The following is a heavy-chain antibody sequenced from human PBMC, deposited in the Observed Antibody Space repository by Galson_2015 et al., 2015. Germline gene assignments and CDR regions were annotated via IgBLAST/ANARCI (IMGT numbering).Heavy chain of an antibody. CDR3: AKDRGIAAAGTGWFDP. CDR1: GFTFSNYA. V-gene: IGHV3-23*01. CDR2: ISATGGTT. Sequence: SLRLSCAASGFTFSNYAMTWVRQAPGKGLEWVSGISATGGTTEYVDPVKGRFTVSRDNSKNILYLQMNSLRAEDTAVYYCAKDRGIAAAGTGWFDPWGQGTLVTVSS. D-gene: IGHD6-13*01. J-gene: IGHJ5*02.